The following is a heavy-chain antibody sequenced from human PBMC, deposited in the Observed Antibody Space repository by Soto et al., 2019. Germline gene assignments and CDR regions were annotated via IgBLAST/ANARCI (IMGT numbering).Heavy chain of an antibody. V-gene: IGHV2-5*02. J-gene: IGHJ4*02. CDR3: AHVYGGYDNFDY. D-gene: IGHD5-12*01. CDR1: GFSLSTSGVG. CDR2: IYWDDDK. Sequence: QITLKESGPTLVKPTQTLTLTCTFSGFSLSTSGVGVGWIRQPPGKALEWLALIYWDDDKRYSPSLKSRLPISKXXSKNHVVLTMTNMDPVDTATYYCAHVYGGYDNFDYWGQGTLVTVSS.